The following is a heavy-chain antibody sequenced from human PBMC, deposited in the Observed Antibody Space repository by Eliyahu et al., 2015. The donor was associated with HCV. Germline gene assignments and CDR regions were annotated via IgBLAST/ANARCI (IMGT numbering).Heavy chain of an antibody. V-gene: IGHV2-26*01. Sequence: QVTLKESGPVLVKPTETLTLTCTVSGFSLSNARMGVSWIRQPPGKALEWLAHIFSNDEKSYSTSLKSRLTISKDTSKSQVVLTMTNMDPVDTATYYCARISIVVVPAAMRYYYYGMDVWGQGTTVTVSS. D-gene: IGHD2-2*01. CDR3: ARISIVVVPAAMRYYYYGMDV. CDR2: IFSNDEK. CDR1: GFSLSNARMG. J-gene: IGHJ6*02.